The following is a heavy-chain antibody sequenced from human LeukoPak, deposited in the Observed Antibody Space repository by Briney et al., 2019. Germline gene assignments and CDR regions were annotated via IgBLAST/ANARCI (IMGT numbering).Heavy chain of an antibody. Sequence: ASVKVSCKASGYTFTSYDINWVRQATGQGLEWMGWMNPNSGNTGYAQKFQGRVTITRNTSISTAYMELSSLRSEDTAVYYCARGVVGVVIRANWFDPWGLGTLVTVSS. D-gene: IGHD3-3*01. V-gene: IGHV1-8*03. CDR2: MNPNSGNT. CDR3: ARGVVGVVIRANWFDP. J-gene: IGHJ5*02. CDR1: GYTFTSYD.